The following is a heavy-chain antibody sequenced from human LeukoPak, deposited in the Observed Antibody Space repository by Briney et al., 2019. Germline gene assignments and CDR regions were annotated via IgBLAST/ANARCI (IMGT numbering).Heavy chain of an antibody. J-gene: IGHJ4*02. CDR2: INPNSGGT. V-gene: IGHV1-2*02. CDR1: GYTFTGYY. D-gene: IGHD5-18*01. CDR3: ARGSGYSYGTDPVGY. Sequence: ASVKVSCKASGYTFTGYYMHWVRQAPGQGLEWMGWINPNSGGTNYAQKFQGRVTMTRDTSISTAYMELSRLRSDDTAVYYCARGSGYSYGTDPVGYWGQGTLVTVSS.